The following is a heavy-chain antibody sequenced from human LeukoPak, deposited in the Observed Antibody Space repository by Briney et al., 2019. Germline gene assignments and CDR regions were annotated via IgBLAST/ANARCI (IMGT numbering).Heavy chain of an antibody. V-gene: IGHV4-34*01. Sequence: SETLSLTCAVYGGSFSGYYWSWIRQPPGKGLEWIGEINHSGSTNYNPSLKSRVTISVDTSKNQFSLKLSSVTAADTAVYYCARGRQNDYWGQGTLVTVSP. CDR1: GGSFSGYY. CDR2: INHSGST. J-gene: IGHJ4*02. CDR3: ARGRQNDY.